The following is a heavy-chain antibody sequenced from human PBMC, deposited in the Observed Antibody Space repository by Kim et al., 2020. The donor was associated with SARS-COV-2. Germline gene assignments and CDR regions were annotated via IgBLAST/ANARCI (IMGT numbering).Heavy chain of an antibody. Sequence: STYYAESVMGRFTVSRDSARNTLYLQMNSRKADDTAVYYCVKGAWLDYGGPGTLVTVSS. CDR3: VKGAWLDY. CDR2: ST. D-gene: IGHD5-12*01. J-gene: IGHJ4*02. V-gene: IGHV3-23*01.